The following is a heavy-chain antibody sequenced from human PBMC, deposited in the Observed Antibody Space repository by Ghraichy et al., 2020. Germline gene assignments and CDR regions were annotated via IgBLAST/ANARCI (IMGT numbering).Heavy chain of an antibody. Sequence: GGSLRLSCAASGFTFSSYGMHWVRQAPGKGLEWVAVISYDGSNKYYADSVKGRFTISRDNSKNTLYLQMNSLRAEDTAVYYCAKDNLVGWYTMPFDYWGQGTLVTVSS. CDR2: ISYDGSNK. CDR3: AKDNLVGWYTMPFDY. CDR1: GFTFSSYG. V-gene: IGHV3-30*18. D-gene: IGHD1-26*01. J-gene: IGHJ4*02.